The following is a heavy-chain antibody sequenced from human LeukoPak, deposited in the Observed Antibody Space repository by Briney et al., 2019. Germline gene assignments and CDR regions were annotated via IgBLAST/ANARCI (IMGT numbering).Heavy chain of an antibody. Sequence: GRSLRLSCAASGFTFSSYAMHWVRQAPGKGLEWVAVISYDGSNKYYADSVKGRFTISRDNSKNTLYLQMNSLRAEDTAVYYCARDGSSSWFSDYWGQGTLVTVSS. J-gene: IGHJ4*02. D-gene: IGHD6-13*01. CDR2: ISYDGSNK. V-gene: IGHV3-30-3*01. CDR1: GFTFSSYA. CDR3: ARDGSSSWFSDY.